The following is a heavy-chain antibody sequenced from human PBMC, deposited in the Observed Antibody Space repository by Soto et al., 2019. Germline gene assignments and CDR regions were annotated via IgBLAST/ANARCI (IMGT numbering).Heavy chain of an antibody. CDR1: GGSISRYY. CDR2: IYTSGST. Sequence: SETLRLTCTTSGGSISRYYRSWIRKPAGKGLEWIGSIYTSGSTNYNPSLKSRVTMSVDTSKNQFSLKLSSVTAADTAVYYCAREVPQLNDSVVVIAAHDYWGQGTLVTVSS. V-gene: IGHV4-4*07. CDR3: AREVPQLNDSVVVIAAHDY. J-gene: IGHJ4*02. D-gene: IGHD2-15*01.